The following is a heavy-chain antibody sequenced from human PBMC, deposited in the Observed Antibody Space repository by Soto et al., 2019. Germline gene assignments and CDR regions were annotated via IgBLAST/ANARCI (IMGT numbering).Heavy chain of an antibody. CDR2: ISYDSTKT. CDR1: GFTFNSYG. J-gene: IGHJ4*02. D-gene: IGHD3-3*01. V-gene: IGHV3-30*18. CDR3: AKWSADFWSGYYSFDY. Sequence: PGGSLRLSCAASGFTFNSYGMHWVRQGPGNGLEWVAFISYDSTKTYYADSVKGRFTISRDNSKNTLYLQMNSLRAEDTAVYYCAKWSADFWSGYYSFDYWGKGTLVTVSS.